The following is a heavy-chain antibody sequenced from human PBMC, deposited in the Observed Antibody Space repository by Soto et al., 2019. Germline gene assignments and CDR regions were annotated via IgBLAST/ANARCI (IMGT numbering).Heavy chain of an antibody. CDR2: INSDGSST. CDR3: ARVGTAMVDDY. CDR1: GFTFSSYW. J-gene: IGHJ4*02. D-gene: IGHD5-18*01. Sequence: GGSLRLSCAASGFTFSSYWMHWVRQAPGKGLVWVSRINSDGSSTSYADSVKGRFTISRDNAKNTLYLQMNSLRAEDTAVYYCARVGTAMVDDYWGQGTLVTVSS. V-gene: IGHV3-74*01.